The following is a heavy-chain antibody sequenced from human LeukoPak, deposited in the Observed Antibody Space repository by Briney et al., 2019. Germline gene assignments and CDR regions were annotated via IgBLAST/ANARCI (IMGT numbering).Heavy chain of an antibody. Sequence: GGSLRLSCAASGFTVSSNYMSWVRQAPGKGLEWVSVIYSGGSTYYADSVKGRFTISRDNSKNTLYLQMNSLRVEDTAVYYCAREGRPNAFDIWGQGTMVTVSS. J-gene: IGHJ3*02. CDR2: IYSGGST. CDR1: GFTVSSNY. CDR3: AREGRPNAFDI. V-gene: IGHV3-53*01.